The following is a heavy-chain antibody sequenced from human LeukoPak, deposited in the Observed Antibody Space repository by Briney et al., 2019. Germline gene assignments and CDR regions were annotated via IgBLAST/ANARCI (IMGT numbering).Heavy chain of an antibody. CDR3: ARVGMKYGDGVGDYFDY. Sequence: GGSLRLSCAASGFIFSSYAMHWVRQAPGKGLEWVAVISYDGSNKYYADSVKGRFTISRDNSKNTLYLQMNSLRAEDTAVYYCARVGMKYGDGVGDYFDYWGQGTLVTVSS. CDR1: GFIFSSYA. J-gene: IGHJ4*02. V-gene: IGHV3-30-3*01. CDR2: ISYDGSNK. D-gene: IGHD4-17*01.